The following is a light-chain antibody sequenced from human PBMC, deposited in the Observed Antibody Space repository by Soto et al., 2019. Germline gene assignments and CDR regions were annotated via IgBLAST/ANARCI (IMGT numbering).Light chain of an antibody. Sequence: EILMTQSPATLSVSPCERATLSCRAGQNIHTNLAWYQQKPGQAPRLLIYDASNRATATPPRFSGSGSGTDFTLTISSLEPEDFAVYYCQQRSAGVTFGQGTRLEI. CDR1: QNIHTN. CDR3: QQRSAGVT. CDR2: DAS. V-gene: IGKV3-11*01. J-gene: IGKJ5*01.